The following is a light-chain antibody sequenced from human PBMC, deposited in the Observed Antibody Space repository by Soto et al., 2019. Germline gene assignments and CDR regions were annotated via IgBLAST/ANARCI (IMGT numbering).Light chain of an antibody. Sequence: DIQMTQSPSSLSASVGDRVTITCRASQGISNYLAWYQQQPGKVPKLLIYVASTLQSGVPSRFSGSGSGTDFTLTISSLPPADVVNDYCQKYNSAPWTFGQGTKVEIK. CDR2: VAS. J-gene: IGKJ1*01. CDR1: QGISNY. V-gene: IGKV1-27*01. CDR3: QKYNSAPWT.